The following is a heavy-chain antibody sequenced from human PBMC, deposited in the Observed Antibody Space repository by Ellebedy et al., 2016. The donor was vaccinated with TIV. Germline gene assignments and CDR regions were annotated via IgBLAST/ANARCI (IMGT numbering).Heavy chain of an antibody. CDR3: ARAGMVRGVIMDY. J-gene: IGHJ4*02. V-gene: IGHV4-59*01. Sequence: GSLRLSCTVSGGSITGYYWSWIRQPPGKGLEWIGYIYYSGSTNYNPSLKSRVTISVDTSKNYFSLNLTSVTAADTAVYYCARAGMVRGVIMDYWGQGTQVTVSS. D-gene: IGHD3-10*01. CDR1: GGSITGYY. CDR2: IYYSGST.